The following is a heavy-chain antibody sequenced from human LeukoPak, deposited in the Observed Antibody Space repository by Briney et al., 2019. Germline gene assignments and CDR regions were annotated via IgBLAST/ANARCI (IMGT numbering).Heavy chain of an antibody. CDR2: ISAYNGNT. J-gene: IGHJ4*02. V-gene: IGHV1-18*01. D-gene: IGHD3-3*01. CDR3: ARDRVFRRFLEWLPDLDY. CDR1: GYTFTSYG. Sequence: GASVKVSCKASGYTFTSYGISWVRQAPGQGLEWMGWISAYNGNTNYAQKLQGRVTMTTDTSTSTAYMELRSLRSDDTAVYYCARDRVFRRFLEWLPDLDYWGQGTLVTVSS.